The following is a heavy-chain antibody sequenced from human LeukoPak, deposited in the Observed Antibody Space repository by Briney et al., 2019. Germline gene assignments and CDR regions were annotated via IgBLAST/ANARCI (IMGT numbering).Heavy chain of an antibody. J-gene: IGHJ4*02. CDR1: GXTFSNYG. Sequence: SGGSLRLSCAASGXTFSNYGMNWVRQAPGKGLDWVSSISSTSAYIYYADSVKGRFTISRDNAKNSLYLQMDSLRAEDTAVYYCAKSYSVTGTFPALDYWGQGTLVTVSS. V-gene: IGHV3-21*01. CDR2: ISSTSAYI. D-gene: IGHD6-19*01. CDR3: AKSYSVTGTFPALDY.